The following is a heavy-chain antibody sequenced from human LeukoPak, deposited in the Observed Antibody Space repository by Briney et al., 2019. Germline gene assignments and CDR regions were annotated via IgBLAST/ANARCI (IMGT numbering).Heavy chain of an antibody. Sequence: GGSLRLSCAASGFTFSSYEMNWVRQAPGKGLEWVSYISSSGKTIYFPDSVKGRFTISRDNAKNSLYLQMNSLRAEDTAVYYCARDSPGEGNIAVAGMDVWGKGTTVTISS. CDR2: ISSSGKTI. V-gene: IGHV3-48*03. J-gene: IGHJ6*04. CDR1: GFTFSSYE. D-gene: IGHD6-19*01. CDR3: ARDSPGEGNIAVAGMDV.